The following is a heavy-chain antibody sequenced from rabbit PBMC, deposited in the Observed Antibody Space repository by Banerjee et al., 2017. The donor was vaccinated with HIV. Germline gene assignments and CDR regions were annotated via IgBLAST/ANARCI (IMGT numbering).Heavy chain of an antibody. CDR1: GFSFSSRYD. CDR3: ARDGDASDNVYFNL. V-gene: IGHV1S45*01. Sequence: QEQLEESGGDLVKPGASLTVTCTASGFSFSSRYDMCWVRQAPGKGLEWIACIYGGSSSNTYYASWVNGRFTISKASSTTVTLQMTSLTAADTATYFCARDGDASDNVYFNLWGPGTLVTVS. J-gene: IGHJ4*01. D-gene: IGHD6-1*01. CDR2: IYGGSSSNT.